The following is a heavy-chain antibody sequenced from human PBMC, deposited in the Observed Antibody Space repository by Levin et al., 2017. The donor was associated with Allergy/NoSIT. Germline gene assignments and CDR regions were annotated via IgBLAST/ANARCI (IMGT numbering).Heavy chain of an antibody. Sequence: HSGGSLRLSCAASGFTFSSFAMSWVRQAPGKGLEWVSGISGSDGYIYYADSVKGRFTISRDNSKNTLYLQMNSLRAEDTAVYYCAKNRPVADSWFDPWGQGTLVTVSS. CDR2: ISGSDGYI. J-gene: IGHJ5*02. CDR3: AKNRPVADSWFDP. CDR1: GFTFSSFA. D-gene: IGHD3-22*01. V-gene: IGHV3-23*01.